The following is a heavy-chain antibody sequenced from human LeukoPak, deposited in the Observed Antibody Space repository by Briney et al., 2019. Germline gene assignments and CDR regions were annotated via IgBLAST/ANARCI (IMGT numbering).Heavy chain of an antibody. CDR3: ARGIAARHNWFDP. D-gene: IGHD6-6*01. J-gene: IGHJ5*02. Sequence: ASVKVSCKASGYTSTSYDINWVRQATGQGLEWMGWMNPNSGNTGYAQKFQGRVTITRNTSISTAYMELSSLRSEDTAVYYCARGIAARHNWFDPWGQGTLVTVSS. CDR2: MNPNSGNT. CDR1: GYTSTSYD. V-gene: IGHV1-8*03.